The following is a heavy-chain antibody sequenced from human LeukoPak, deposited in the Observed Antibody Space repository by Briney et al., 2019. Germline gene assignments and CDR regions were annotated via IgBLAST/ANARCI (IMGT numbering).Heavy chain of an antibody. V-gene: IGHV3-30-3*01. Sequence: GGSLRLSCAVSGFTFSSFAVHWVRQAPGKGLEWVAVISYDRSKTYYADSVKGRFTISRDNSKNTVYLQMNSLSTENTAMYYCARDQSRGGRWLDYWGRGTLVTVSS. CDR3: ARDQSRGGRWLDY. J-gene: IGHJ4*02. CDR2: ISYDRSKT. CDR1: GFTFSSFA. D-gene: IGHD5-24*01.